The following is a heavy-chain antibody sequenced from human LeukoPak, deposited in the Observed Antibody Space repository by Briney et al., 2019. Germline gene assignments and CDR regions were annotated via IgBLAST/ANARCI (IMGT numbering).Heavy chain of an antibody. V-gene: IGHV3-30*18. CDR1: GFTFSSYV. CDR2: ISYDGSNK. Sequence: GGSLRLSCAASGFTFSSYVMHWVRQAPGKGLEWVAVISYDGSNKYYADSVKGRFTISRDNSKNTLYLQMNSLRAEDTAVYYCAKDYGDYVGPVDYWGQGTLVTVSS. D-gene: IGHD4-17*01. J-gene: IGHJ4*02. CDR3: AKDYGDYVGPVDY.